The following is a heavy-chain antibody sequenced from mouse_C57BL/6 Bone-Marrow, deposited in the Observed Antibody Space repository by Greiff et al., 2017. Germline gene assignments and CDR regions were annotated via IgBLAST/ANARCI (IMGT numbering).Heavy chain of an antibody. CDR2: IYPRSGNT. CDR1: GYTFTSYG. J-gene: IGHJ4*01. Sequence: QVQLKQSGAELARPGASVKLSCKASGYTFTSYGISWVKQRTGQGLEWIGEIYPRSGNTYYNEKFKGKATLTADKSSSTAYMELRSLTSEDSAVFFGARWGGGGYAMDYGGQGTS. D-gene: IGHD1-1*02. CDR3: ARWGGGGYAMDY. V-gene: IGHV1-81*01.